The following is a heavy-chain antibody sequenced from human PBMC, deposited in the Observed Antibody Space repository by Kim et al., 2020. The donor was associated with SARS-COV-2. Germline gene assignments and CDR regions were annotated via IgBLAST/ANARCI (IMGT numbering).Heavy chain of an antibody. D-gene: IGHD3-22*01. CDR1: GGSISSYY. CDR2: IYYSGST. CDR3: VRDVAPNRSYYYDSSGYRRPSHYYGMDV. Sequence: SETLSLTCTVSGGSISSYYWSWIRQPPGKGLEWIGYIYYSGSTNYNPSLKSRVTISVDTSKNQFSLKLSSVTAADTAVYYCVRDVAPNRSYYYDSSGYRRPSHYYGMDVWGQGTTVTVSS. V-gene: IGHV4-59*13. J-gene: IGHJ6*02.